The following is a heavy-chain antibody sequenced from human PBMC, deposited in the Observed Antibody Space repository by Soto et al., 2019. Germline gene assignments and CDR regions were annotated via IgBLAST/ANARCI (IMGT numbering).Heavy chain of an antibody. Sequence: KTSETLSLTCSFSGDSVTSHYLTWIRQSPEKGLEWIGYMHYTGISHYNPSLKSRLTISVDTSKNQFSLKLSSVTVADTAVYYCARAVITGTTFDYWGQGTLVTVSS. V-gene: IGHV4-59*02. CDR1: GDSVTSHY. J-gene: IGHJ4*02. D-gene: IGHD1-7*01. CDR2: MHYTGIS. CDR3: ARAVITGTTFDY.